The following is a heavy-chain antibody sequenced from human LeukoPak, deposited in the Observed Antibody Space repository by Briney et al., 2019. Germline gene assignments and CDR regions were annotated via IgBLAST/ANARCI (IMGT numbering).Heavy chain of an antibody. V-gene: IGHV3-21*01. J-gene: IGHJ4*02. CDR1: GFTFSSYT. CDR3: ARHVVAVGFDY. CDR2: ITSSSNYI. D-gene: IGHD3-22*01. Sequence: GGSLRLSCAASGFTFSSYTMNWVRQAPGKGLEWVSSITSSSNYIYYADSVKGRFTISRDNAKNSLYLQMNNLRAEDTAVYYCARHVVAVGFDYWGQGTLVTVSS.